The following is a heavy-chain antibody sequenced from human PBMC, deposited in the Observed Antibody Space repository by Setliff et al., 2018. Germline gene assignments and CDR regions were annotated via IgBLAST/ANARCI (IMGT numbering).Heavy chain of an antibody. CDR3: VRDLHWGFDY. D-gene: IGHD7-27*01. CDR2: ISSSGSTI. Sequence: NPSCTASGFTFSSYSMNWVRQAPGKGLEWISYISSSGSTIYYADSVKGRVTISRDNVKNALFLQMNSLRAEDTAVYYCVRDLHWGFDYWGLGTLVTVSS. J-gene: IGHJ4*02. CDR1: GFTFSSYS. V-gene: IGHV3-48*01.